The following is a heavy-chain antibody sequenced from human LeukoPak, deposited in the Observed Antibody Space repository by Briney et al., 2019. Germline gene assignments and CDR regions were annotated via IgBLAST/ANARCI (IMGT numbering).Heavy chain of an antibody. J-gene: IGHJ6*03. CDR1: GYTFTGYD. CDR3: ASSYCTNGVCAYYYYYMDV. V-gene: IGHV1-2*02. CDR2: INPNSVGT. D-gene: IGHD2-8*01. Sequence: GASVKVSCKASGYTFTGYDMHWVRQAPGQGLEWMGWINPNSVGTNYAQKFQGRVTMTRDTSISTAYMELSRLRSDDTAVYCCASSYCTNGVCAYYYYYMDVWGKGTTVTVSS.